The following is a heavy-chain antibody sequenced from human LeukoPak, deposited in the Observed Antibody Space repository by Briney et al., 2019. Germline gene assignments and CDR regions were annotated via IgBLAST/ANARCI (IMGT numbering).Heavy chain of an antibody. V-gene: IGHV3-30-3*01. CDR1: GFTLSSYA. D-gene: IGHD1-1*01. Sequence: PGGSLRLSCAPSGFTLSSYAMHCVRQAAGKGLEWEAVISYDGSNKYYADSVKGRFTISRDNSKNTLYLQMNSLRGEDTAVYYCARGASTGTTYFDYWGQGTLVTVSS. CDR3: ARGASTGTTYFDY. CDR2: ISYDGSNK. J-gene: IGHJ4*02.